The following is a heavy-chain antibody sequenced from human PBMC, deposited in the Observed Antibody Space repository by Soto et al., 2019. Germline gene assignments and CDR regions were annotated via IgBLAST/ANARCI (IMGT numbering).Heavy chain of an antibody. CDR3: PTDGDIVATISRYYYYGMDV. J-gene: IGHJ6*02. CDR2: IKSKTDGGTT. Sequence: EVQLVESGGGLVKPGGSLRLSCAASGFTFSNAWMNWVRQAPGKGLEWVGRIKSKTDGGTTDYAAPVKGRFTISRDDSKNTLYLQMNSLKTEDTAVYYCPTDGDIVATISRYYYYGMDVWRQGTTVTVSS. CDR1: GFTFSNAW. V-gene: IGHV3-15*07. D-gene: IGHD5-12*01.